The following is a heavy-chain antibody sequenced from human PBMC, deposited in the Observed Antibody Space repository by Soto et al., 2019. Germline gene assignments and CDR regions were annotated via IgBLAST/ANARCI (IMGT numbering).Heavy chain of an antibody. CDR1: GGSISICGYY. Sequence: LSLTCTVSGGSISICGYYLSLIRQHPGKGLEWIRYIYYSGSTYYNPSLKSRVTISVDTSKNQFSLKLSSVTAADTAVYYCARDRSSGIYFDYWGQGTLVTVSS. V-gene: IGHV4-31*03. J-gene: IGHJ4*02. CDR2: IYYSGST. D-gene: IGHD6-6*01. CDR3: ARDRSSGIYFDY.